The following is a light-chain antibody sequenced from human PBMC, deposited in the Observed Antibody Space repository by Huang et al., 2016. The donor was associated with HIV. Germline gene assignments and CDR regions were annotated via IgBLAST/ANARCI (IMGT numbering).Light chain of an antibody. CDR2: GAS. J-gene: IGKJ1*01. CDR1: QGITDD. V-gene: IGKV1-6*01. CDR3: LQDHNYPRT. Sequence: AIQMTQSPSSLSASVGDRVTITCRASQGITDDLAWHQQKPGKAPKLLISGASTLRSGVPSRFSGSGSGTDFTLTISSLQPEDYATYYCLQDHNYPRTFGQGTKVEI.